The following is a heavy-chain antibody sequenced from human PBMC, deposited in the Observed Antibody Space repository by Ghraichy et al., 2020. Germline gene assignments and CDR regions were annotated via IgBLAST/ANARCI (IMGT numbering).Heavy chain of an antibody. J-gene: IGHJ6*02. V-gene: IGHV3-43*02. CDR3: AKLDYDSSGYYERKRGRGYYYGMDV. D-gene: IGHD3-22*01. CDR1: GFTFDDYA. CDR2: ISGDGGST. Sequence: GGSLRLSCAASGFTFDDYAMHWVRQAPGKGLEWVSLISGDGGSTYYADSVKGRFTISRDNSKNSLYLQMNSLRTEDTALYYCAKLDYDSSGYYERKRGRGYYYGMDVWGQGTTVTVSS.